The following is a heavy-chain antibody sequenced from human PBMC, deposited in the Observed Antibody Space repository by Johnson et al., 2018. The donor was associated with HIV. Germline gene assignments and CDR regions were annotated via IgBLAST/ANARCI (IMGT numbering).Heavy chain of an antibody. Sequence: QVQLVESGGGVVQPGRSLRLSCAASGFTFSSYSMHWVRQAPGKGLEWVAVISYDGSNKYYADSVKGRFTISRDNSKNTLYLQMSSLRVEDTAVYCCARVRIIYSSSSHAFDIWGQGTMVIVSS. J-gene: IGHJ3*02. CDR1: GFTFSSYS. CDR2: ISYDGSNK. V-gene: IGHV3-30-3*01. D-gene: IGHD6-6*01. CDR3: ARVRIIYSSSSHAFDI.